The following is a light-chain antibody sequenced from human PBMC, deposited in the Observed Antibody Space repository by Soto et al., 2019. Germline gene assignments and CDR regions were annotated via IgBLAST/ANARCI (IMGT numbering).Light chain of an antibody. J-gene: IGLJ1*01. Sequence: QSALTQPASVPGSPGQSITISCTGTSSDVGSYNYVSWYQHHPGKAPKLMIYDVSNRPSGVSNRFSGSKSDNTASLTISGLQAEDEADYYCSSYTSSSTLYVFGTGTKVTVL. CDR2: DVS. CDR3: SSYTSSSTLYV. V-gene: IGLV2-14*03. CDR1: SSDVGSYNY.